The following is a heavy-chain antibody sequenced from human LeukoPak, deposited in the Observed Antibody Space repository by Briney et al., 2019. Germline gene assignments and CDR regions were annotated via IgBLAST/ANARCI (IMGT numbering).Heavy chain of an antibody. V-gene: IGHV4-31*03. J-gene: IGHJ4*02. CDR2: IYYSGST. CDR1: GGSISSGGYY. CDR3: AREMATRTFDY. D-gene: IGHD5-24*01. Sequence: SQTLSLTCTVSGGSISSGGYYWSWLRQHPGKGLEWIGYIYYSGSTYYNPSLKSRVTISVDTSKNQFSLKLSSVTAADTAVYYCAREMATRTFDYWGQGTLVTVSS.